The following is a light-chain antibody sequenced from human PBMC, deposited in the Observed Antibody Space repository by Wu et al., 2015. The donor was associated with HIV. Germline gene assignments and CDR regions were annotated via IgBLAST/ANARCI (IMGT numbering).Light chain of an antibody. V-gene: IGKV1-27*01. CDR1: QGISNY. Sequence: DIQMTQSPSSLSASVGDRVTITCRASQGISNYLAWYQQKPGEVPKLLIYGASILESGVPSRFSGSRFETDFTLTISSLQPEDVATYYCQQSYNTQYSFGQGTKLEIK. J-gene: IGKJ2*03. CDR2: GAS. CDR3: QQSYNTQYS.